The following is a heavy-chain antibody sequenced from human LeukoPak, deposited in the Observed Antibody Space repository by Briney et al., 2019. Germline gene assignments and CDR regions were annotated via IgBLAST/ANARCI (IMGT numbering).Heavy chain of an antibody. CDR1: GYTFTGYY. Sequence: ASVKVSCKASGYTFTGYYMHWVRQAPGQGLEWMGWINPNSGGTNYAQKFQGRVTMTRDTSISTAYMELSRLRSDDTAVYYCARTGEGDFWSGYSLGYFYYWGQGTLVTVSS. CDR2: INPNSGGT. J-gene: IGHJ4*02. D-gene: IGHD3-3*01. CDR3: ARTGEGDFWSGYSLGYFYY. V-gene: IGHV1-2*02.